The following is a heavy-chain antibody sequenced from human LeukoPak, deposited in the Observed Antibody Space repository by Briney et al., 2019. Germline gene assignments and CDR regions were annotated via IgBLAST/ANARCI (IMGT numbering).Heavy chain of an antibody. Sequence: SETLSLTCAVYGGSFSGYYWSWIRQPPGKGLEWIGEINHSGSTNYNPSLKSRVTISVDTSKNQFSLKLSSVTAADTAVYYCARAIAAAGNRWYNWFDPWGQGTLVTVSS. CDR1: GGSFSGYY. CDR2: INHSGST. J-gene: IGHJ5*02. CDR3: ARAIAAAGNRWYNWFDP. D-gene: IGHD6-13*01. V-gene: IGHV4-34*01.